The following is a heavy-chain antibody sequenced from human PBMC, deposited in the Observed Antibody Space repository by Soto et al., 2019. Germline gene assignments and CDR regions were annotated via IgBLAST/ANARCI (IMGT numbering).Heavy chain of an antibody. Sequence: GESLKISCKGSGYRFTSHWIGWVRQMPGKGLEWMGRIDPSDSYTNYSPSFQGHVTISADKSISTAYLQWSSLKASDTAMYYCATLFVAESYYYYGMDVWGQGTMVTVSS. V-gene: IGHV5-10-1*01. D-gene: IGHD2-21*01. J-gene: IGHJ6*02. CDR3: ATLFVAESYYYYGMDV. CDR1: GYRFTSHW. CDR2: IDPSDSYT.